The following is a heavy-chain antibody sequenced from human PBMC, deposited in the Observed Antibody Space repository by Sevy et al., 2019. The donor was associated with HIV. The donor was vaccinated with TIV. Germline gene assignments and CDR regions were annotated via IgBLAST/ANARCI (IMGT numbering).Heavy chain of an antibody. CDR1: GFTFSSYD. V-gene: IGHV3-13*01. J-gene: IGHJ6*02. CDR3: ARDEGLAGMDV. D-gene: IGHD5-12*01. Sequence: GGSLRLSCAASGFTFSSYDMHWVRQATGKGLEWVSAIGTAGDTYYPGSVKGRFTISRENAKNSLYLQMNNLRAGDTAVYYCARDEGLAGMDVWGQGTTVTVSS. CDR2: IGTAGDT.